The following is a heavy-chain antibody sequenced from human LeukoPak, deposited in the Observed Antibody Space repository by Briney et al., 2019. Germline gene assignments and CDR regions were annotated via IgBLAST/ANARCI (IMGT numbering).Heavy chain of an antibody. CDR2: IIPIFGTA. V-gene: IGHV1-69*13. CDR1: GGTFSSYA. CDR3: ARGGSTSCCPRTTREYYYYGMDV. Sequence: GASVKVSCKASGGTFSSYAISWVRQAPGQGLEWMGEIIPIFGTANYAQKFQGRVTITADESTSTAYMELSSLRSEDTAVYYCARGGSTSCCPRTTREYYYYGMDVWGKGTTVTVSS. D-gene: IGHD2-2*01. J-gene: IGHJ6*04.